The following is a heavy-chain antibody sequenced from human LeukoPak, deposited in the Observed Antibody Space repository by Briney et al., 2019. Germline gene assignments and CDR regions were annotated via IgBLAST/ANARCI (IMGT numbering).Heavy chain of an antibody. D-gene: IGHD1-1*01. CDR3: AKNPSERGYYFDY. J-gene: IGHJ4*02. CDR1: GFTFSSYA. V-gene: IGHV3-23*01. CDR2: ISGSGGST. Sequence: GGSLRLSCAASGFTFSSYAMSWVRQAPGKGLEWVSAISGSGGSTYYADSVKGRFTISRDNSKSTLYLQMNSLGAEDTAVYYCAKNPSERGYYFDYWGQGTLVTVSS.